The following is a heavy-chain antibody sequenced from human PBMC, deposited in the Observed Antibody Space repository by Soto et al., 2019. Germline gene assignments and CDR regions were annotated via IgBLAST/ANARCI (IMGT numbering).Heavy chain of an antibody. D-gene: IGHD1-7*01. J-gene: IGHJ4*02. CDR3: ASRDPGTSVDY. V-gene: IGHV4-4*02. CDR2: IYRTGST. CDR1: GGPFTSNNW. Sequence: SETLSLTCAVSGGPFTSNNWWTWVRQPPGQGLEWIGEIYRTGSTNYNPSLKSRVTISLDKSENQFSLKVTSLTAADTAVYYCASRDPGTSVDYWGQGTLVTVSS.